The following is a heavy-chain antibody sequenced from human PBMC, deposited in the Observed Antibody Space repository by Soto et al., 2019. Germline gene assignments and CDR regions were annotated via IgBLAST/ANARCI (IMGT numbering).Heavy chain of an antibody. CDR2: ISYDGSNK. CDR1: GFTFSSYA. CDR3: ARTRSRDYDFWSGWGRVDYYYGMDV. Sequence: GGSLRLSCAASGFTFSSYAMHWVRQAPGKGLEWVAVISYDGSNKYYADSVKGRFTISRDNTKNTLYLQMNSLRAEDTAVYYCARTRSRDYDFWSGWGRVDYYYGMDVWGQGTTVTVSS. J-gene: IGHJ6*02. V-gene: IGHV3-30-3*01. D-gene: IGHD3-3*01.